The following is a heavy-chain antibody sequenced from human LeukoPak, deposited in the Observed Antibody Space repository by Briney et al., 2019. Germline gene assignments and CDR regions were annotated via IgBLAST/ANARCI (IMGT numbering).Heavy chain of an antibody. CDR2: INSDGSST. J-gene: IGHJ3*02. V-gene: IGHV3-74*01. CDR1: GFTLRSYW. CDR3: ARDFSGAFDI. Sequence: GGSLRLSCAASGFTLRSYWMHWVRQDPGEGLVWVSRINSDGSSTSYADSVKGRFTISRDNAKNTLYLQMNSLRAEDTAVYYCARDFSGAFDIWGQGTMVTVSS.